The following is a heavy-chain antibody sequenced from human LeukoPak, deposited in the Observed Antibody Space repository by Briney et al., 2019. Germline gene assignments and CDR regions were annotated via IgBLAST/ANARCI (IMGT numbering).Heavy chain of an antibody. CDR3: ARDSGWELRHAFDI. J-gene: IGHJ3*02. V-gene: IGHV4-4*07. Sequence: PSETLSLTCTVSGGSISSYYWSWIRQPAGKGLEWIGRIYTSGSTNYNPSLKSRVTMSVDTSKNQFSLKLSSVTAADTAVYYCARDSGWELRHAFDIWGQGTMVTVSS. CDR2: IYTSGST. D-gene: IGHD1-26*01. CDR1: GGSISSYY.